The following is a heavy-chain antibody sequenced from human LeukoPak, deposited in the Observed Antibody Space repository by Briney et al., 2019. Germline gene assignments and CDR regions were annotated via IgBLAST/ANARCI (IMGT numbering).Heavy chain of an antibody. CDR3: ARDWFDGDYDRFDY. CDR1: GFTFSSYW. CDR2: INQDGSQK. Sequence: GGSLRLSCAVPGFTFSSYWMSWFRQAPGKGLEWVANINQDGSQKFSVDSVKGRFTISRDNAKNSLSLQMNSLRVEDTAVYYCARDWFDGDYDRFDYWGQGTLVTVSS. V-gene: IGHV3-7*03. J-gene: IGHJ4*02. D-gene: IGHD4-17*01.